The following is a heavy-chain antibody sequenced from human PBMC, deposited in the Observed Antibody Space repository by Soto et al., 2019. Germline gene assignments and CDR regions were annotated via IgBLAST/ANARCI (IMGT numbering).Heavy chain of an antibody. CDR1: GGIFSSYA. J-gene: IGHJ5*02. D-gene: IGHD2-2*01. CDR3: AKKATYCSSTSCSGGWFDP. V-gene: IGHV1-69*06. Sequence: SVKVSCKASGGIFSSYAISSVRQAPGQGLEWMGGIIPIFGTANYAQKFQGTVTITADNYKNTLYLQMNSLRAEDTAVYYCAKKATYCSSTSCSGGWFDPWGQGTLVTVSS. CDR2: IIPIFGTA.